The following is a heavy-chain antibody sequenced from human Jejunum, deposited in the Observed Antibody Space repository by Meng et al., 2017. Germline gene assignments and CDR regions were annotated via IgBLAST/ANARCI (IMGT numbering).Heavy chain of an antibody. V-gene: IGHV4-31*03. CDR3: AKGDDSGAYYDY. CDR1: GGSISSSFHY. CDR2: IYYNGNT. J-gene: IGHJ4*02. Sequence: QMHLQEPGPGLVRPSQTLSLTCTVSGGSISSSFHYWSWIRQHPGKGLEWIGFIYYNGNTYYKPSLKSRVTISVDTSKNQFSLKLSSVTAADTAVYFCAKGDDSGAYYDYWGQGTLVTVSS. D-gene: IGHD4/OR15-4a*01.